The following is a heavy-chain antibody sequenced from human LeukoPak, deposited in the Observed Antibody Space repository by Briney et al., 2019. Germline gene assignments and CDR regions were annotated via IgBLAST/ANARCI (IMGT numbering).Heavy chain of an antibody. CDR2: INHSGST. CDR1: GGSFSGYY. Sequence: LETLSLTCAVYGGSFSGYYWSWIRQPPGKGLEWIGEINHSGSTNYNPSLKSRVTISVDTSKNQFSLKLSSVTAADTAVYYCAREDLGRDIDYWGQGTLVTVSS. D-gene: IGHD2-15*01. J-gene: IGHJ4*02. CDR3: AREDLGRDIDY. V-gene: IGHV4-34*01.